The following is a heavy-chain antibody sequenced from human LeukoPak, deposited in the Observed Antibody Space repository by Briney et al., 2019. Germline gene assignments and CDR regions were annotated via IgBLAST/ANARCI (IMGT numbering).Heavy chain of an antibody. Sequence: SQTLSLTCTVSGGSISSGDYYWSWIRQPPGKGLEWIGYIYYSGSTYYNPSLRRRVTISADTSKNQFSLKMRSVTVADTAVYYCARGLQPSGTTGNWFDPWGQGSLVIVSS. CDR3: ARGLQPSGTTGNWFDP. D-gene: IGHD1-1*01. CDR2: IYYSGST. V-gene: IGHV4-30-4*08. J-gene: IGHJ5*02. CDR1: GGSISSGDYY.